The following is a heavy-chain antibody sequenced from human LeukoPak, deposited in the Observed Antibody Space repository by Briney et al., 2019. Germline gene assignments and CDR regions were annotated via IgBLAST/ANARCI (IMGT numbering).Heavy chain of an antibody. Sequence: PGGSLRLSCAASGFTFSNAWMSWVRQAPGKGLEWVGRIKSKTDGGTTDYAAPVKGRFTISRDDSKNTLYLQMNSLKTEDTAVYYCTTDPDCSSTSCYPADAFDIWGQGTMVTVSS. V-gene: IGHV3-15*01. D-gene: IGHD2-2*01. CDR1: GFTFSNAW. CDR2: IKSKTDGGTT. CDR3: TTDPDCSSTSCYPADAFDI. J-gene: IGHJ3*02.